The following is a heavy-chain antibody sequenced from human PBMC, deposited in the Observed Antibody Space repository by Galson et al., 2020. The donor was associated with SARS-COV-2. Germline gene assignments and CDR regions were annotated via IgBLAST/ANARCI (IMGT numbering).Heavy chain of an antibody. Sequence: GGSLRLSCAASGFTFSSDWMDWVRQAPGKGLEWVANIRGDGSETHYVDSVKGRFTISRDNAKNSLYLQMNSLRAEDTAVYYCSRYLEEWGQGTLVTVSS. J-gene: IGHJ4*02. CDR1: GFTFSSDW. CDR2: IRGDGSET. V-gene: IGHV3-7*01. CDR3: SRYLEE.